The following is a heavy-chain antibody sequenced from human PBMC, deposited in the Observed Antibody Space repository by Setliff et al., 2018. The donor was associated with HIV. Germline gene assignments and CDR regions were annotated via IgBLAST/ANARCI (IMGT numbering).Heavy chain of an antibody. J-gene: IGHJ4*02. CDR2: IAYSGTTMYT. Sequence: SETLSLTCTVSGGSFIGSSFQSTWIRQTPGKGLEWIADIAYSGTTMYTNYNPSLESRVIVSEDTSRDQFFLKLTSVTADDTAIYYCARGPPFAYWGQGLLVTISS. CDR3: ARGPPFAY. CDR1: GGSFIGSSFQ. V-gene: IGHV4-39*07.